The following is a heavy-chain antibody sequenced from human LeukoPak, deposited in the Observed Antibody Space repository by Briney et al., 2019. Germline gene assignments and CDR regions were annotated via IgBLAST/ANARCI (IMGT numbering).Heavy chain of an antibody. CDR1: GFTFSSYS. J-gene: IGHJ4*02. D-gene: IGHD6-25*01. V-gene: IGHV3-21*01. CDR3: ARDIYSSGWNFDY. Sequence: GGSLRLSCAASGFTFSSYSMNWVRQAPGKGLEWVSSISSSSSYIYYADSVKGRFTISRDNAKNSLYLQMNSLRAEDTAVYYCARDIYSSGWNFDYWGQGTLVTVSS. CDR2: ISSSSSYI.